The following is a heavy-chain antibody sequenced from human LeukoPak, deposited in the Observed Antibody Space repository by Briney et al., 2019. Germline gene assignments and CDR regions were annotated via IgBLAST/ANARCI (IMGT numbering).Heavy chain of an antibody. CDR3: ARVQRYAFDY. J-gene: IGHJ4*02. D-gene: IGHD2-15*01. CDR2: IYYSGST. CDR1: GDSISRYY. Sequence: SETLSLTCIVSGDSISRYYWSWIRQPPGKGLEWIGYIYYSGSTNYNPSLKSRVTISVDTSKNQFSLKLSSVTAADTAVYYCARVQRYAFDYWGQGALVTVSS. V-gene: IGHV4-59*01.